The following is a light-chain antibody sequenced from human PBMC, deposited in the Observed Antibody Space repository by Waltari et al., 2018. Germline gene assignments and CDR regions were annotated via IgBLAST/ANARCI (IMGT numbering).Light chain of an antibody. Sequence: DVQMTQAPSSLSASVGDRLTITCRASHNIGTYLNWYHQKPGKAPQHLIFNTSRLQNGVPSRFSGGASGADFTLTISSLQPEDFATYFCQQSNETPFTFGPGTRV. V-gene: IGKV1-39*01. J-gene: IGKJ3*01. CDR2: NTS. CDR3: QQSNETPFT. CDR1: HNIGTY.